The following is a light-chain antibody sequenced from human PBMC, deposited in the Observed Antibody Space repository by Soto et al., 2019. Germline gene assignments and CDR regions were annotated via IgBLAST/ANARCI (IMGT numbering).Light chain of an antibody. J-gene: IGLJ3*02. V-gene: IGLV7-43*01. Sequence: QAVVTQEPSLTVSPGGTVTLTCASSTGAVTSGYYPSWFQQKPGQAPRALICSTSNKHSWTPARFSGSLLGGKAALTLSGVQPEDEAEYYCLLYYGGAWVFGGGTQLTVL. CDR2: STS. CDR3: LLYYGGAWV. CDR1: TGAVTSGYY.